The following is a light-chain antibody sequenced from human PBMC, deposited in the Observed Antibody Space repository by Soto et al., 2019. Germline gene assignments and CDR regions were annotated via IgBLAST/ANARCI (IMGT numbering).Light chain of an antibody. CDR3: QQYNSYSWT. J-gene: IGKJ1*01. V-gene: IGKV1-5*03. CDR2: EAS. CDR1: QSISSW. Sequence: DIQMSQSPSTLSASIGDRVTSXXRASQSISSWLAWYQQKPGKAPKLXIYEASSLESGVPSRFSGSGSGTEFTLTISSLQPDDFATYYCQQYNSYSWTFGQGTKVDIK.